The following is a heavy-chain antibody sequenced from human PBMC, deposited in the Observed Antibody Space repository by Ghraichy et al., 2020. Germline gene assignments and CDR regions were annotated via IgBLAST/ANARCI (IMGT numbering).Heavy chain of an antibody. D-gene: IGHD3-3*01. CDR3: ARAAEAFWSVNTGY. J-gene: IGHJ4*02. V-gene: IGHV3-33*01. CDR1: GFTFNRFG. Sequence: GESLNISCAGTGFTFNRFGLHWVRQAPGKGLEWVAFVWYDGSTKYYADSVKGRFTISRDEFTNTVHLQMNNLSTEDTALYYCARAAEAFWSVNTGYWGQGALVIVSP. CDR2: VWYDGSTK.